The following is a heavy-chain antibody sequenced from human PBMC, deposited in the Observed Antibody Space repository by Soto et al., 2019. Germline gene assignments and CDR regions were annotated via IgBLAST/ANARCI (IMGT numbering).Heavy chain of an antibody. Sequence: SGFTFSNAWMNWVRQAPGKGLEWVGRIKSKTDGGTTDYAAPVKGRFTISRDDSKNTLYLQMNSLKTEDTAVYYCTSPYSSGYYHVRNYYYGMDVWGQGTTVTVSS. D-gene: IGHD3-22*01. J-gene: IGHJ6*02. CDR3: TSPYSSGYYHVRNYYYGMDV. V-gene: IGHV3-15*07. CDR2: IKSKTDGGTT. CDR1: GFTFSNAW.